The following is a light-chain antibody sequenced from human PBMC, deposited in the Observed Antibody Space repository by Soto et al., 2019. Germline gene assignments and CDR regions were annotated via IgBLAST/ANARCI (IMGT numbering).Light chain of an antibody. J-gene: IGKJ4*01. CDR1: QRINSY. Sequence: EIVLTQSPATLSLSPGERATLSCRASQRINSYLSWYQQKTGQAPTLLLYDVSNRTTGISSTFSGSGSGIAFTLTTSRLEAGDFAVYYCQQRIKWPLTFGGGTTVEI. CDR3: QQRIKWPLT. V-gene: IGKV3-11*01. CDR2: DVS.